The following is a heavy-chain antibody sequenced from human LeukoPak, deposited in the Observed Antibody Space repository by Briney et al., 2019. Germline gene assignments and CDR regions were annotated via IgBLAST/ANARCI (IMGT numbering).Heavy chain of an antibody. CDR2: IKQDGSEK. Sequence: GGSLRLSCAASGFTFSSYWMSWVRQAPGKGLEWVANIKQDGSEKYYVDSVEGRFTISRDNAKNSLYLQMNSLRAEDTAVYFCAKGDKMLTRRRTYNRFDPWGQGTLVTVSS. D-gene: IGHD3-16*01. CDR1: GFTFSSYW. J-gene: IGHJ5*02. V-gene: IGHV3-7*01. CDR3: AKGDKMLTRRRTYNRFDP.